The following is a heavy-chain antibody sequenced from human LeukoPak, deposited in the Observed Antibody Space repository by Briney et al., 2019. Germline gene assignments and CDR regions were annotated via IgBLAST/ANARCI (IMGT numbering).Heavy chain of an antibody. CDR3: ARGLGYYYDSSGADRLDY. D-gene: IGHD3-22*01. J-gene: IGHJ4*02. Sequence: SETLSLTCAVYGGSSSGYYWSWIRQPPGKGLEWIGEINHSGSTNYNPSLKSRVTISVDTSKNQFSLKLSSVTAADTAVYYCARGLGYYYDSSGADRLDYWGQGTLVTVSS. CDR1: GGSSSGYY. CDR2: INHSGST. V-gene: IGHV4-34*01.